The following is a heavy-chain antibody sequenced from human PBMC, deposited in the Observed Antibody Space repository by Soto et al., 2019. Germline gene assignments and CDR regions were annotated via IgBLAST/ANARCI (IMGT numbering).Heavy chain of an antibody. V-gene: IGHV3-30-3*01. CDR1: GFTFTSHA. CDR3: ARDVDIVATTVLDY. J-gene: IGHJ4*02. Sequence: PGGSLRLSCAASGFTFTSHAVHWVCQAPGKGLEWVAVISYDGSNKYYADSVKGRFTISRDNSKNTLYLQMNSLRAEDTAVYYCARDVDIVATTVLDYWGQGTLVTVSS. CDR2: ISYDGSNK. D-gene: IGHD5-12*01.